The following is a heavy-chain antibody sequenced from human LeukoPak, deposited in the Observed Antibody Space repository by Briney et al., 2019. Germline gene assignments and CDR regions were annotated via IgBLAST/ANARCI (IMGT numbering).Heavy chain of an antibody. CDR1: GFTFSSYA. D-gene: IGHD6-19*01. CDR2: ISGSGGST. CDR3: AKDGPPRIAVAGRPDY. J-gene: IGHJ4*02. V-gene: IGHV3-23*01. Sequence: GGSLRLSCAASGFTFSSYAMSWVRQAPGKGLEWVSAISGSGGSTYYADSVKGRFTISRDNSKNTLYLQMNSLRAEDTAVYYCAKDGPPRIAVAGRPDYWGQGTLATVSS.